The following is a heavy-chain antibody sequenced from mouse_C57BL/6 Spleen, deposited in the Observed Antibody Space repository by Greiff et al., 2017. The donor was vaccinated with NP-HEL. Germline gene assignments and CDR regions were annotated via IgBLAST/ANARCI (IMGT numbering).Heavy chain of an antibody. CDR3: ARHGDYWFAY. Sequence: EVQVVESGGDLVKPGGSLKLSCAASGFTFSSYGMSWVRQTPDKRLEWVATISSGGSYTYYPDSVKGRFTISRDNAKNTLYLQMSSLKSEDTAMYYCARHGDYWFAYWGQGTLVTVSA. D-gene: IGHD2-4*01. J-gene: IGHJ3*01. CDR1: GFTFSSYG. CDR2: ISSGGSYT. V-gene: IGHV5-6*01.